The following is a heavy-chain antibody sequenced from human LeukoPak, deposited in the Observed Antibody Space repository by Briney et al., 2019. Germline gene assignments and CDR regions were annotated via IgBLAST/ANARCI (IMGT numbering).Heavy chain of an antibody. CDR1: GFTFDDYA. V-gene: IGHV3-9*01. J-gene: IGHJ4*02. CDR2: ISWNSGSI. CDR3: ATSSSSSSWGFDY. D-gene: IGHD6-6*01. Sequence: GGSLRLSCAASGFTFDDYAMNWVRQAPGKGLEWVSGISWNSGSIGYADSVKGRFTISRDNAKNSLYLQMNSLRAEDTALYYCATSSSSSSWGFDYWGQGTLVTVSS.